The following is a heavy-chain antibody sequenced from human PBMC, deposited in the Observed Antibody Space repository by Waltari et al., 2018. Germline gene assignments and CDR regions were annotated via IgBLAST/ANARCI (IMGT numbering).Heavy chain of an antibody. CDR2: IYYSGIT. D-gene: IGHD2-2*01. CDR3: ARHLDIVVVPGWFDP. CDR1: GGSISSSSYY. V-gene: IGHV4-39*07. Sequence: QLQLQESGPGLVKPSETLSLTCTVSGGSISSSSYYWGWIRQPPGKGLEWVGSIYYSGITYYNPSLKRRVTISVDTSKNQFSLKLSSVTAADTAVYYCARHLDIVVVPGWFDPWGQGTLVTVSS. J-gene: IGHJ5*02.